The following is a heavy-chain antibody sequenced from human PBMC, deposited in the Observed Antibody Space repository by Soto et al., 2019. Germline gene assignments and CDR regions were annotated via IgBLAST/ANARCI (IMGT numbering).Heavy chain of an antibody. Sequence: PSETLSLTCTVSGGSIANNNYFWGWVRQPPGKGLEWIGSAAYSGGTYKNPSLKSRVTVSVDTSKNQFSLKLTSVPAADTAVYYCAKVVAGATSHSDFDSWGQGTLVTVSS. CDR3: AKVVAGATSHSDFDS. CDR2: AAYSGGT. D-gene: IGHD2-15*01. J-gene: IGHJ4*02. CDR1: GGSIANNNYF. V-gene: IGHV4-39*01.